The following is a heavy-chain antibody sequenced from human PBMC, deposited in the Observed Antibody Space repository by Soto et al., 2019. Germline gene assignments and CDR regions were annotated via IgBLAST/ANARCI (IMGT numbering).Heavy chain of an antibody. J-gene: IGHJ3*02. D-gene: IGHD4-4*01. CDR3: ARGYSNYGGVAFDI. CDR2: MNPNSGNT. CDR1: GYTFTSYD. Sequence: ASVKVSCKASGYTFTSYDINRVRQATGQGLEWMGWMNPNSGNTGYAQKFQGRVTMTRNTSISTAYMELSSLRSEDTAVYYCARGYSNYGGVAFDIWGQGTMVTVSS. V-gene: IGHV1-8*01.